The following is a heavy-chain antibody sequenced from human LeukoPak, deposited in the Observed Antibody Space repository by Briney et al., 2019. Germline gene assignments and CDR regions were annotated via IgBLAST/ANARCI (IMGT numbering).Heavy chain of an antibody. J-gene: IGHJ4*02. D-gene: IGHD3-10*01. Sequence: GGSLRLSCAASGSTFDDYGMSWVRQAPGKGLEWVSGINWNGGSTGYADSVKGRFTISRDNAKNSLYLQMNSLRAEDTALYYCARGPTYYYGSGSYYFDYWGQGTLVTVSS. CDR3: ARGPTYYYGSGSYYFDY. CDR1: GSTFDDYG. CDR2: INWNGGST. V-gene: IGHV3-20*04.